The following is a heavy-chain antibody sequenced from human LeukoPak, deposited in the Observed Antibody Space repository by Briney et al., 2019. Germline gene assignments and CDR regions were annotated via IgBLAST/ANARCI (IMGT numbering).Heavy chain of an antibody. D-gene: IGHD4-23*01. Sequence: GGSLRLSCAASGFTFSNYWMTWVRQAPGKGLEWVANIKQDGSEKYCADSVKGRSTVSSDNARKSVYLQLNSLRAEDTAVYYCASGNSADYWGQGTLVTVSS. CDR2: IKQDGSEK. CDR3: ASGNSADY. J-gene: IGHJ4*02. V-gene: IGHV3-7*05. CDR1: GFTFSNYW.